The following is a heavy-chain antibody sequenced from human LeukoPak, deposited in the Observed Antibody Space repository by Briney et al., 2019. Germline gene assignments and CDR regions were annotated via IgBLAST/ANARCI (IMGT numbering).Heavy chain of an antibody. CDR1: GYSFTGYY. Sequence: GASVKVSCKPSGYSFTGYYMHWVRQAPGQGLEWMGWINPNSGGTNYAQKFQDRVTMTGDTSISTAYMELSRLRSDDTAVYYCARDLEARGVLYYFDYWGQGTLVTVSS. J-gene: IGHJ4*02. CDR2: INPNSGGT. V-gene: IGHV1-2*02. D-gene: IGHD3-10*01. CDR3: ARDLEARGVLYYFDY.